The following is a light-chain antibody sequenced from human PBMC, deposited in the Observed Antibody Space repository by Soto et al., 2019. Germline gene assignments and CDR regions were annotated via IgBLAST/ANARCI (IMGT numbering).Light chain of an antibody. CDR2: RNN. J-gene: IGLJ2*01. Sequence: QSVLTQPPSASGTPGQRVTMSCSGSTSNIGSNYVYWYQQLPGTAPKLLIYRNNQRPSGVPDRFSGSKSGTSASLAISGLRSEDEADYYCATWDDSLSAVVFGGGTQLTVL. CDR3: ATWDDSLSAVV. V-gene: IGLV1-47*01. CDR1: TSNIGSNY.